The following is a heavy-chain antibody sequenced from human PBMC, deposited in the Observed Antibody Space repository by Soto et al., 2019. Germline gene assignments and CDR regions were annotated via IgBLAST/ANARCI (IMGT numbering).Heavy chain of an antibody. Sequence: EVQLLESGGGLVQPGGSLRLSCAASGFTFSSYAMSWVRQAPGKGLEWVSAISGSGGSTYYADSVKGRFTISRDNSKNKLYLQMNSLRAEDTAVYYCAKSPQEYCSGGSCYSLPFDYWGQGTLVTVSS. CDR3: AKSPQEYCSGGSCYSLPFDY. CDR1: GFTFSSYA. V-gene: IGHV3-23*01. D-gene: IGHD2-15*01. CDR2: ISGSGGST. J-gene: IGHJ4*02.